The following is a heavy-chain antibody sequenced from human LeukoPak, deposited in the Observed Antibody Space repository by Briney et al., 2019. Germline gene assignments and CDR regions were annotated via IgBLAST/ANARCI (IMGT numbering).Heavy chain of an antibody. CDR1: GYTFINYG. Sequence: ASVKVSCKASGYTFINYGFSWVRQAPGQGLEWMGWISASDGHTNNAQKFQGRLTITTDTSTSTAYMELRSLRSDDTAVYYCAEAARPPSNWFDPWGQGTLVTVSS. D-gene: IGHD6-6*01. CDR2: ISASDGHT. V-gene: IGHV1-18*01. J-gene: IGHJ5*02. CDR3: AEAARPPSNWFDP.